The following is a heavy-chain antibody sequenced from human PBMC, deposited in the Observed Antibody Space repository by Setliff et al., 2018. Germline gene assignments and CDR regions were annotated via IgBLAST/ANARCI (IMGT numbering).Heavy chain of an antibody. D-gene: IGHD5-12*01. V-gene: IGHV1-69*10. CDR1: GDPFNAYG. Sequence: SVKVSCKASGDPFNAYGVSWVRQAPGQGLEWMGAIIPVLGMTDYAQKFQGRLTITADQSTTTVYMELSSLRFDDTAEYYCARGNPAERYEYWGQGTLVTVSS. CDR3: ARGNPAERYEY. CDR2: IIPVLGMT. J-gene: IGHJ1*01.